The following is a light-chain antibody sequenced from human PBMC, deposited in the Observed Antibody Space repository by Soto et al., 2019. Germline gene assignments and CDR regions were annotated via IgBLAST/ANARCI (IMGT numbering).Light chain of an antibody. V-gene: IGLV1-40*01. Sequence: QSVLTQPPSVSGAPGQRVTISCTGSSSNIGAGYGVHWYQQLPGTPPKLLIYGNSNRPSGVPDRFSGSKSGTSASLAITGLQAEYEADYYCQSYDSSLFVVFGGGTKLTVL. CDR3: QSYDSSLFVV. CDR1: SSNIGAGYG. CDR2: GNS. J-gene: IGLJ2*01.